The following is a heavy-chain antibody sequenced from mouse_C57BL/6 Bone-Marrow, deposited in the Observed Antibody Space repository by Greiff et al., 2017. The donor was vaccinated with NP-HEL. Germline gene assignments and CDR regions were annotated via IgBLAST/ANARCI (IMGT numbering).Heavy chain of an antibody. D-gene: IGHD1-1*01. CDR2: IYPRSGNT. J-gene: IGHJ2*01. CDR3: AREDYYGRDFDY. CDR1: GYTFTSYG. V-gene: IGHV1-81*01. Sequence: QVQLQQSGAELARPGASVKLSCKASGYTFTSYGISWVKQRPGQGLEWIGEIYPRSGNTYYNEKFKGKATLTADKSSSTAYMKLRSLTSEDSAVYFCAREDYYGRDFDYWGQGTTLTVSS.